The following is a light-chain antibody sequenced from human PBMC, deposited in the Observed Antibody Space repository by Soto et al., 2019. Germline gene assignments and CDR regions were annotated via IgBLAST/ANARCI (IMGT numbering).Light chain of an antibody. J-gene: IGKJ1*01. V-gene: IGKV3-20*01. CDR3: QQYGSPPTT. CDR1: QSVSTSY. Sequence: DIVLTQSPGTLSLSPGETATLSCRASQSVSTSYLAWYQQKPGQAPRLLIFGASSRATGIPDRFIGSGSGTDFTLTISRLEPEDFAVYYCQQYGSPPTTFGQGTKVDIK. CDR2: GAS.